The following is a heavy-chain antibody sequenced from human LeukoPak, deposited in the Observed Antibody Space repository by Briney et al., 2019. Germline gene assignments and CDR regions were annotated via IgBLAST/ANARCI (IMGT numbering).Heavy chain of an antibody. CDR1: GYSISSGYY. Sequence: MTSETLSLTCTVSGYSISSGYYWGWIRQPPGKGLEWIGSIYHSGSTYYNPSLKSRVTISVDTSKNQFSLKLSSVTAADTAVYYCARMYYDSSGYIFDYWGQGTLVTVSS. D-gene: IGHD3-22*01. J-gene: IGHJ4*02. CDR2: IYHSGST. V-gene: IGHV4-38-2*02. CDR3: ARMYYDSSGYIFDY.